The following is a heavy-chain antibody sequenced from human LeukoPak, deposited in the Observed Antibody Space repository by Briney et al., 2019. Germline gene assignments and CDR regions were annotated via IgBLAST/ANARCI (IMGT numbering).Heavy chain of an antibody. CDR1: GFTFSSYE. J-gene: IGHJ4*02. CDR2: ITNSGSTA. D-gene: IGHD6-19*01. Sequence: SLRLSCAAAGFTFSSYEMNWVRQPPGKGLEWVSYITNSGSTAYSADSVQGRFRISRDNAQNSLFLQMNSLRAEDTAVYYCARRPSTGWYIFDFWGQGTLVTVSS. CDR3: ARRPSTGWYIFDF. V-gene: IGHV3-48*03.